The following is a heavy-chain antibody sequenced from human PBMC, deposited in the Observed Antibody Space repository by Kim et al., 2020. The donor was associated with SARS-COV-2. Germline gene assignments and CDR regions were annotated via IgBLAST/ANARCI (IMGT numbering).Heavy chain of an antibody. D-gene: IGHD3-10*01. CDR1: GFSFRSHS. J-gene: IGHJ4*02. V-gene: IGHV3-74*01. Sequence: GGSLRLSCAASGFSFRSHSMHWVRQAPGKGLEWLSRIVSDGTTTNYADSVKGRFTTSRDNAKSTVFLQMNSLRAEDTAIYYCTRGGGLGYWGQGTLVTVS. CDR2: IVSDGTTT. CDR3: TRGGGLGY.